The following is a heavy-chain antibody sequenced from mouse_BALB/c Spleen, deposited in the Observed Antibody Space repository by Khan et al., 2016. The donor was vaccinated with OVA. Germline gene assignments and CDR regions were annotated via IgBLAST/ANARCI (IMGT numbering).Heavy chain of an antibody. CDR1: GYTFTKYW. V-gene: IGHV1-7*01. Sequence: QVQLKQSGAELAKPGASVKMSCKASGYTFTKYWMHWVKQRPGQGLEWIGYINPSTGYTEYNQKFKDKATLTADKSSSTAYMQLSSLTSDDSSVYYCVNHCSSSAWFTYWGQGTLVTVSA. D-gene: IGHD1-1*01. J-gene: IGHJ3*01. CDR2: INPSTGYT. CDR3: VNHCSSSAWFTY.